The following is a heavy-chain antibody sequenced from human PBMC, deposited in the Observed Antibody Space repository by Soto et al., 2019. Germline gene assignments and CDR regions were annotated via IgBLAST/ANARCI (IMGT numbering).Heavy chain of an antibody. J-gene: IGHJ4*02. CDR2: TYYRSKWYN. D-gene: IGHD4-17*01. CDR3: ARGNDLDYGDYDRFDY. CDR1: GDSVSSNSVA. Sequence: QVQLQQSGPGLLKPSQTLSLTCAISGDSVSSNSVAWNWIRQSPSRGLEWLGRTYYRSKWYNDYAVSVKSRITINPYTSKNQFSLQLNSVTPEDTAVYYCARGNDLDYGDYDRFDYWGQGTLVTVSS. V-gene: IGHV6-1*01.